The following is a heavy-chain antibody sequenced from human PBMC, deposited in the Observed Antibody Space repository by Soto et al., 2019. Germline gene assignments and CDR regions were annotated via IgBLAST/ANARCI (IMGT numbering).Heavy chain of an antibody. Sequence: GWSLRLSCASSVFTFISYAMSWVRQAPGKGLEWVSAISGSGGSTYYADSVKGRFTISRDNSKNTLYLQMNSLRAEDTAVYYCAKDTHHILYHYYGMDVWGQGTTVTVSS. CDR3: AKDTHHILYHYYGMDV. J-gene: IGHJ6*02. V-gene: IGHV3-23*01. D-gene: IGHD2-21*01. CDR2: ISGSGGST. CDR1: VFTFISYA.